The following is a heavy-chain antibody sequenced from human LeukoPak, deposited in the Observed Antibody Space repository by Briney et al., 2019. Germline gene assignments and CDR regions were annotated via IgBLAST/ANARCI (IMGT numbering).Heavy chain of an antibody. J-gene: IGHJ4*02. CDR2: ISWNSGGI. CDR1: GFTFDDYA. CDR3: AKALYGIPPFDY. V-gene: IGHV3-9*01. Sequence: GGSLRLPCAASGFTFDDYAMHWVRQAPGKGLEWVSGISWNSGGIGYADSVKGRFTISRDNAKNSLYLQMNSLRAEDTAFYYCAKALYGIPPFDYWGQGTLVTVSS. D-gene: IGHD2-2*02.